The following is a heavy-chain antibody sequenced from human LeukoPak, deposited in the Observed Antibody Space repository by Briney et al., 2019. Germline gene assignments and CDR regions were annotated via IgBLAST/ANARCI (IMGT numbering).Heavy chain of an antibody. CDR2: IGSSGRTI. CDR3: ARESFTMLRGVAILDY. J-gene: IGHJ4*02. D-gene: IGHD3-10*01. V-gene: IGHV3-48*03. Sequence: PGGSLRLSCAASGFTFSGYEMNWVRQAPGKGLEWISYIGSSGRTIYYADSVKGRFTISRDNAKNSLYLQMNSLRAEDTAGYYCARESFTMLRGVAILDYWGQGTLVTVSS. CDR1: GFTFSGYE.